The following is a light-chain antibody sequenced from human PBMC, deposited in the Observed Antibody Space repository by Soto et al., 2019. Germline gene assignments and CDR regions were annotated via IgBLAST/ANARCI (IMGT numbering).Light chain of an antibody. J-gene: IGKJ2*01. CDR1: QSVSSN. CDR2: GAS. CDR3: QQYNNWPRT. Sequence: EIVMTQSPATLSVSPGERATLSCRASQSVSSNVGWYQQKPGQAPRLLIYGASTRAAGIPARCSGSGSGTEFTLTISSLQSEDFAVYYCQQYNNWPRTFGQGTKLEIK. V-gene: IGKV3-15*01.